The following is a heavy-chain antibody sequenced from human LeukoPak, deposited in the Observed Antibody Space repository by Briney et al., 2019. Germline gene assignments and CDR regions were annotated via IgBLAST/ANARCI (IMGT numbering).Heavy chain of an antibody. CDR2: IYYSGST. CDR1: GVAITSYY. Sequence: SQTLSLTCTLSGVAITSYYRSSIRQPPGNELKWIGYIYYSGSTNSNPSLKSRVTILVDTSKNPISLKLCSVTPAHTPVCSCVRANRQWELPDAFDIWGQGTMVTVSS. D-gene: IGHD1-26*01. V-gene: IGHV4-59*01. CDR3: VRANRQWELPDAFDI. J-gene: IGHJ3*02.